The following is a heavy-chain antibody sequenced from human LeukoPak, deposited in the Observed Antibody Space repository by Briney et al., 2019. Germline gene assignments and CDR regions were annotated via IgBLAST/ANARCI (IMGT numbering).Heavy chain of an antibody. CDR3: ARGPYYGR. CDR1: GGSFSGYY. V-gene: IGHV4-34*01. D-gene: IGHD3-10*01. J-gene: IGHJ4*02. Sequence: SETLSLTCAVYGGSFSGYYWSWIRQPPGNGLEWIGEINHSGSTNYNPSLKSRVTISVDTSKNQFSLKLSSVTAADTAVYYCARGPYYGRWGQGTLVTVSS. CDR2: INHSGST.